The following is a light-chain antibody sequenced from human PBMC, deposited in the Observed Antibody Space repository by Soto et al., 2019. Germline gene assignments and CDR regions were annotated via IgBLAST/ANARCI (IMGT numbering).Light chain of an antibody. J-gene: IGKJ5*01. Sequence: EIVLTQSPATLSVSPGERATLSGRASQSVNQKLGWYQQKPGQAPRLLIYVASYRATGIPARFSGSGSGTEYTLTISNLQAEDFAVYYCQQYKNWPLFGQGTRLEIK. CDR2: VAS. CDR3: QQYKNWPL. V-gene: IGKV3-15*01. CDR1: QSVNQK.